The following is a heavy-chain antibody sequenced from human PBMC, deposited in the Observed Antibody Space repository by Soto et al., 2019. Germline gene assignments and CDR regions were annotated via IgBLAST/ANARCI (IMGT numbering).Heavy chain of an antibody. CDR1: GYGFTTYG. Sequence: QVHLVQSGAEVKKPGASVKVSCKGSGYGFTTYGITWVRQAPGQGLEGMAWISAHNGNTNYAQKLQGRVTVTRHTSTSTAYMELRSLRSDDTAVYYCARGRYGDHWGQGALVTVSS. CDR2: ISAHNGNT. D-gene: IGHD1-1*01. J-gene: IGHJ4*02. CDR3: ARGRYGDH. V-gene: IGHV1-18*01.